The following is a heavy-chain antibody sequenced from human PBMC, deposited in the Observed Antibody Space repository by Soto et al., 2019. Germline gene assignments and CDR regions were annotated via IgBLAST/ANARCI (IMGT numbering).Heavy chain of an antibody. V-gene: IGHV3-23*01. Sequence: PGGSLTLSCAASGFPFSGYSMSWVRQAPGKGLEWVSAISGSGGSTYYADSVKGRFTISRDNSKNTLYLQMNSLRAEDTAVYYCAKDHIDGYSYDWGQGTLVTVSS. J-gene: IGHJ1*01. CDR1: GFPFSGYS. D-gene: IGHD5-18*01. CDR2: ISGSGGST. CDR3: AKDHIDGYSYD.